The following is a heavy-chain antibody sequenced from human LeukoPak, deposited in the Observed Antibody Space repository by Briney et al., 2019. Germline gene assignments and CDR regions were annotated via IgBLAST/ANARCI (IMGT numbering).Heavy chain of an antibody. CDR3: AREGYSSGRGFDP. CDR1: GGTFSSYA. J-gene: IGHJ5*02. D-gene: IGHD6-19*01. V-gene: IGHV1-69*01. CDR2: IIPIFGTA. Sequence: ASVTVSCKASGGTFSSYAISWVRQAPGQGLEWMGGIIPIFGTANYAQKFQGRVTITADESTSTAYMELSSLRSEDTAVYYCAREGYSSGRGFDPWGQGTLVTVSS.